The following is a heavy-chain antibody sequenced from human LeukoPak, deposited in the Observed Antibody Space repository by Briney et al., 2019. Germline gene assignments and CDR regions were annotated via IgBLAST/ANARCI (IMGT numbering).Heavy chain of an antibody. CDR3: ARGPVEYSSSSFHYYGMDV. Sequence: SETLSLTCAVYDGSLSGHYWSWIRQPPGKGLEWIGEINHSGSTNYHPSLKSRVTMSVDTSKNQFSLRLSSVTAADTAVYYCARGPVEYSSSSFHYYGMDVWGQGTTVTVSS. CDR1: DGSLSGHY. CDR2: INHSGST. J-gene: IGHJ6*02. D-gene: IGHD6-6*01. V-gene: IGHV4-34*01.